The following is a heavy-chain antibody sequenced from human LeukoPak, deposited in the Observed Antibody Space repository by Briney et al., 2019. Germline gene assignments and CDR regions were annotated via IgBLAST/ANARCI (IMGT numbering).Heavy chain of an antibody. CDR3: ARATPLEWLRD. Sequence: ASVKVSCKASGYTFTSYGISWVRQAPGQGLEWMGWISAYNGNTNYAQKLQGRVTMTTDTSTSTAYMELSRLRSDDTAVYYCARATPLEWLRDWGQGTLVTVSS. CDR2: ISAYNGNT. CDR1: GYTFTSYG. V-gene: IGHV1-18*01. D-gene: IGHD3-3*01. J-gene: IGHJ4*02.